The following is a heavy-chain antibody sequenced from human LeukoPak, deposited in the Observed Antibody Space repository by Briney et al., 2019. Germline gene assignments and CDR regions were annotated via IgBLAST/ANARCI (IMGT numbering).Heavy chain of an antibody. Sequence: PSETLSLTCAVYGGSFSGYYWNWIRQPPGKGLEWIGEINHSGWTNYNPSLQSRVTISIDTSKNQFSMTLRFVTAADTAVYYCTRGQELQLYSPFDYWGQGTPVTVSS. J-gene: IGHJ4*02. D-gene: IGHD5-18*01. V-gene: IGHV4-34*01. CDR2: INHSGWT. CDR3: TRGQELQLYSPFDY. CDR1: GGSFSGYY.